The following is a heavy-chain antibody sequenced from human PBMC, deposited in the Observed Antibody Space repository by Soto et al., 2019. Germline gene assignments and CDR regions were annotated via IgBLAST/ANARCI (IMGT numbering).Heavy chain of an antibody. Sequence: GGPLRLSCAASGFTFSDYYMSWVRQAPGKGLEWVSAISGSGGSTYYADSVKGRFTISRDNSKNTLYLQMNSLRAEDTAVYYCAKGYYDFWSGYPATFDYWGQGTLVTVS. J-gene: IGHJ4*02. CDR1: GFTFSDYY. D-gene: IGHD3-3*01. V-gene: IGHV3-23*01. CDR3: AKGYYDFWSGYPATFDY. CDR2: ISGSGGST.